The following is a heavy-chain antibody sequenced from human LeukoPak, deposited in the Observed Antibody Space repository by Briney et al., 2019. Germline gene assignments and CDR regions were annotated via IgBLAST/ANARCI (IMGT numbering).Heavy chain of an antibody. CDR1: GCTFSSYA. CDR2: IIPIFGTA. CDR3: ARAGDIVVVPAAHGYNWFDH. Sequence: SVKVSCKASGCTFSSYAISWVRQAPGKGLEWMGGIIPIFGTANYAQKFQGRVTITTDESTSTAYMELSSLRSEDTAVYYCARAGDIVVVPAAHGYNWFDHWGQGTLITVSS. J-gene: IGHJ5*02. D-gene: IGHD2-2*01. V-gene: IGHV1-69*05.